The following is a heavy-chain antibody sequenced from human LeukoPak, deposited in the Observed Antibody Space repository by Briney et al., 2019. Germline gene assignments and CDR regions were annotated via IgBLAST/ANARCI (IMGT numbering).Heavy chain of an antibody. CDR2: INWNGGST. V-gene: IGHV3-20*04. Sequence: PGGSLRLSCTASGFTFDDYGMSWVRQAPGKGLEWVSGINWNGGSTGYADSVKGRFTISRDNAKNSLYLQMNSLRAEDTALYYCARWSDFWSGSLYYYYYYTDGGGKGTTVTVSS. J-gene: IGHJ6*03. D-gene: IGHD3-3*01. CDR1: GFTFDDYG. CDR3: ARWSDFWSGSLYYYYYYTDG.